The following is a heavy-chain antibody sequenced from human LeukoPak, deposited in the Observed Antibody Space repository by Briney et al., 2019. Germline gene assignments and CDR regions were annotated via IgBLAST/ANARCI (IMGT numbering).Heavy chain of an antibody. J-gene: IGHJ4*02. D-gene: IGHD5-18*01. CDR3: ARGAAGMAYFDY. CDR2: ITSSSSTI. CDR1: RFTLSSTS. Sequence: PGGSLRLSCADSRFTLSSTSMKWVRQAPGKGLEWVSYITSSSSTIYYADSVKGRFTISRDNAKDSLYLQMNSLRDEDTAVYYCARGAAGMAYFDYWGQGTLVTVSS. V-gene: IGHV3-48*02.